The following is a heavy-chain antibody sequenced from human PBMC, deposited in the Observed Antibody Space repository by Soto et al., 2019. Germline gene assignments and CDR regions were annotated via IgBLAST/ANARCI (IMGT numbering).Heavy chain of an antibody. CDR1: GFSLSNSGVG. V-gene: IGHV2-5*02. CDR2: IYGDNDK. CDR3: AHCTLHYYGVYDPGTSHVFDS. Sequence: QITLKESGPSPVKPTQTLTVTCTFSGFSLSNSGVGVAWIRQPPGKALEWLALIYGDNDKRYSPSLKTRLTITKDHSKNHVVITMTNMDPVDTATYYCAHCTLHYYGVYDPGTSHVFDSWGQGTLVTVSS. J-gene: IGHJ4*02. D-gene: IGHD4-17*01.